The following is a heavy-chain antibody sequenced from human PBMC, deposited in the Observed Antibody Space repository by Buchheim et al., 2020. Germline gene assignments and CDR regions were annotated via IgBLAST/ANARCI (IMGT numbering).Heavy chain of an antibody. V-gene: IGHV3-21*01. CDR2: ISTTSSYI. D-gene: IGHD3-16*01. Sequence: EVQLVESGGGLVKSGGSVRLSCAASGFTFSSYSMNWVRQAPGKGLEWVALISTTSSYIYYADSVTGRFTISRDNAKNSVYLQMNSLRADDTAVYYCARDRTPGSYGYDSFDYWGQGAL. J-gene: IGHJ4*02. CDR3: ARDRTPGSYGYDSFDY. CDR1: GFTFSSYS.